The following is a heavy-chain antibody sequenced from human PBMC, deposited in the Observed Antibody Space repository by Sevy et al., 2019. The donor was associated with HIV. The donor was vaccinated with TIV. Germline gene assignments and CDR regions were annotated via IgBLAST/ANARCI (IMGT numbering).Heavy chain of an antibody. J-gene: IGHJ4*02. CDR3: ARGGSSGWTYFDY. CDR2: INPSGGST. D-gene: IGHD6-19*01. CDR1: GYTFNNYY. Sequence: ASVKVSCKASGYTFNNYYIHWVRQAPGRGREWMGVINPSGGSTSYPQKFQDRVTMTRDTSTSTVYMELSSLRYEDRAVYYCARGGSSGWTYFDYWSQGTLVTVSS. V-gene: IGHV1-46*02.